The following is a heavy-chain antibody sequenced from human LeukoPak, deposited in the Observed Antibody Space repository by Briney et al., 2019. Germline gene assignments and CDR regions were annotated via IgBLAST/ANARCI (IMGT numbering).Heavy chain of an antibody. J-gene: IGHJ5*02. D-gene: IGHD5-12*01. CDR1: GYTFTGYF. Sequence: ASVKVSCKASGYTFTGYFMHWVRQAPGQGLEWMGWIDPDSGGTNYPQVFQGRVTVTRDKSISTAYMELSSLRSDDTAVYYCARVHRAGGWTLALDPWGQGTLVTVSS. CDR3: ARVHRAGGWTLALDP. V-gene: IGHV1-2*02. CDR2: IDPDSGGT.